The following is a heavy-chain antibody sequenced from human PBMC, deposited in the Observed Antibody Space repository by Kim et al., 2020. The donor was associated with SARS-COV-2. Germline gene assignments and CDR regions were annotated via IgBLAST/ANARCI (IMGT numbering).Heavy chain of an antibody. CDR2: IIPILGIA. CDR1: GGTFSSYA. Sequence: SVKVSCKASGGTFSSYAISWVRQAPGQGLEWMGRIIPILGIANYAQKFQGRVTITADKSTSTAYMELSSLRSEDTAVYYCAGTYYDILTGYLEGHPFDYWGQGTLVTVSS. D-gene: IGHD3-9*01. CDR3: AGTYYDILTGYLEGHPFDY. J-gene: IGHJ4*02. V-gene: IGHV1-69*04.